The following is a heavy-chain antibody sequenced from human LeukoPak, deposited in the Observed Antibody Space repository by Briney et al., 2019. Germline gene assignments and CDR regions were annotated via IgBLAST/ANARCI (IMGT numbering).Heavy chain of an antibody. V-gene: IGHV3-33*06. CDR1: GFTFSSYG. D-gene: IGHD3-22*01. CDR2: IWYDGSNK. J-gene: IGHJ4*02. CDR3: AKGAYYDSSGYQISGYYFDY. Sequence: GGSLRLSCAASGFTFSSYGMHWVRQAPGKGLEWVAAIWYDGSNKYYADSVKGRFTISRDNSKNTLYLQMNSLRAEDTAVYYCAKGAYYDSSGYQISGYYFDYWGQGTLVTVSS.